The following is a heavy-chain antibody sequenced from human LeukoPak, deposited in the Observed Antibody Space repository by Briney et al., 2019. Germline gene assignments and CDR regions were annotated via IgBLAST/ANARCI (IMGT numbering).Heavy chain of an antibody. V-gene: IGHV4-59*01. CDR3: ARVDSGTYYMPFDY. J-gene: IGHJ4*02. D-gene: IGHD1-26*01. CDR2: IYHSGTT. Sequence: SETLSLTFTVSGASISGYYWSWIRQPPGKGLEWIGYIYHSGTTNYSPPLKGRATLSVDTSKNQISLRLSSVTAADTAVYFCARVDSGTYYMPFDYWGQGSLVTVSS. CDR1: GASISGYY.